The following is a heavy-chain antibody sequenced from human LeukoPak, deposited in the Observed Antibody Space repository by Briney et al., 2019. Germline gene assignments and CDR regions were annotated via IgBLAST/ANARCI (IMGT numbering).Heavy chain of an antibody. D-gene: IGHD3-22*01. CDR3: ARELGDYDSSGLDAFDI. CDR1: GGSISSYY. CDR2: IYYSGST. J-gene: IGHJ3*02. V-gene: IGHV4-59*01. Sequence: PSETLSLTCTVSGGSISSYYWSWIRQPPGKGLEWIGYIYYSGSTNYNPSLKSRVTISVDTSKNQFSLKLTSVTAADTAVYYCARELGDYDSSGLDAFDIWGQGTMVTVSS.